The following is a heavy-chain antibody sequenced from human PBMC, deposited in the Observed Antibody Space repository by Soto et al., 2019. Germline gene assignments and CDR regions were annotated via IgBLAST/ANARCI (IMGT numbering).Heavy chain of an antibody. CDR1: EFSVWSNF. V-gene: IGHV3-66*01. Sequence: EVQLVESGGGLVQPGGSLRLSCAASEFSVWSNFMTWVRQAPGKGLEWVSLLNSGGSTNYADSVKGRFTISRDNSKNTVYLQMNSLRAEDTAVYYCVSGRYDSVRLGMDVWGQGTTVTVSS. J-gene: IGHJ6*02. CDR2: LNSGGST. D-gene: IGHD3-3*01. CDR3: VSGRYDSVRLGMDV.